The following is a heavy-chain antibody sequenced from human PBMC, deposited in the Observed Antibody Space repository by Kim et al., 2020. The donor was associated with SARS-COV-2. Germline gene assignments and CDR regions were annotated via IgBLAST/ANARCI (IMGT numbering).Heavy chain of an antibody. V-gene: IGHV3-23*01. CDR2: ISGSGGST. D-gene: IGHD3-22*01. CDR3: AKGHDNSGYSSLVY. Sequence: GGSLRLSCEASGVTFSNHDMSWARQAPGKGLEWVSTISGSGGSTYYADSVKGRFTISRDNSKNTLYLQMNSLRAEDTAIYFCAKGHDNSGYSSLVYWGQGTLVTVSS. CDR1: GVTFSNHD. J-gene: IGHJ4*02.